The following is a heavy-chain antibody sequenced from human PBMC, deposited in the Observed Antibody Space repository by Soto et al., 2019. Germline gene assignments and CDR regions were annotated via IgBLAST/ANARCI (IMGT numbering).Heavy chain of an antibody. Sequence: QVQLVESGGGVVQPGMSLRLSCAASGFTFTSYGMHWVRQAPGKGLEWVAVIVYDGSNKYYADSVKGRFTISRDNSKHTLYLQMNSLGAEDTAVYYCARDSSLAMVRGVIGFDYWGQGTLVTVSS. CDR1: GFTFTSYG. J-gene: IGHJ4*02. CDR3: ARDSSLAMVRGVIGFDY. V-gene: IGHV3-33*05. D-gene: IGHD3-10*01. CDR2: IVYDGSNK.